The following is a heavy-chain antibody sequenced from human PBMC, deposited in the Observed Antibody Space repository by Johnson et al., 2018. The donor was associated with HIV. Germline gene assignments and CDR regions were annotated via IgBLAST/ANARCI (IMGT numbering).Heavy chain of an antibody. CDR3: ARLPSGYSRDSFNI. CDR1: GFTVSSTH. J-gene: IGHJ3*02. Sequence: VQLVESGGGLIQPGGSLRLSCAASGFTVSSTHMSWVRQAPGKGLEWVAVISYDGSNKYYADSVKGRFTISRDNSKNTLYLQMNSLRADDTAVYYCARLPSGYSRDSFNIWGQGTMVTVSS. D-gene: IGHD5-18*01. CDR2: ISYDGSNK. V-gene: IGHV3-30*01.